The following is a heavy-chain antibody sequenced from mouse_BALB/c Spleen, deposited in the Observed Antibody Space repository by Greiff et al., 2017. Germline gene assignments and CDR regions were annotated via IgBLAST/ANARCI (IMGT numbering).Heavy chain of an antibody. CDR2: IRLKSDNYAT. CDR1: GFTFSSYW. Sequence: EVQLVESGGGLVQPGGSMKLSCVASGFTFSSYWMSWVRQSPEKGLEWVAEIRLKSDNYATHYAESVKGKFTISRDDSKSRLYLQMNSLRAEDTGIYYCTVRRWYFDVWGAGTTVTVSS. D-gene: IGHD2-14*01. V-gene: IGHV6-6*02. CDR3: TVRRWYFDV. J-gene: IGHJ1*01.